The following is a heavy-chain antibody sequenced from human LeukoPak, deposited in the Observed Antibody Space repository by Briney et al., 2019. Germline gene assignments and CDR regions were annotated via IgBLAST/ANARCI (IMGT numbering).Heavy chain of an antibody. Sequence: PGGSLRLSCAASGFTFSTYAMHWVRQAPGKGLEWVAVIWYDGSNKYYADSVKGRFTISRDNSKNTLYLQMNSLRAEDTAVYYCARQLNGDPFDYWGQGTLVTVSS. V-gene: IGHV3-33*08. CDR1: GFTFSTYA. CDR3: ARQLNGDPFDY. CDR2: IWYDGSNK. D-gene: IGHD4-17*01. J-gene: IGHJ4*02.